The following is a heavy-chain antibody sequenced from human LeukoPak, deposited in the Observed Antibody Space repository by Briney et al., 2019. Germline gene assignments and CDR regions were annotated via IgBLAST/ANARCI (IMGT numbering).Heavy chain of an antibody. D-gene: IGHD3-10*01. J-gene: IGHJ4*02. CDR2: INPNSGGT. Sequence: APVKVSCKASGYTFTGYYMHWVRQAPGQGLEWMGWINPNSGGTNYAQKFQGRVTMTRDTSISTAYMELSRLRSDDTAVCYCARAGGPLWFGELFGYWGQGTLVTVSS. V-gene: IGHV1-2*02. CDR1: GYTFTGYY. CDR3: ARAGGPLWFGELFGY.